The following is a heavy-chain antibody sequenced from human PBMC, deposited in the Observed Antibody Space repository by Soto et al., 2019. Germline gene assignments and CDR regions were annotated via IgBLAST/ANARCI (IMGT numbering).Heavy chain of an antibody. V-gene: IGHV1-2*02. CDR3: ARGRWGTGDYGGLIDN. J-gene: IGHJ4*02. Sequence: QVQLVQSGAEVKEPGASVKVSCKTPGYSFTGYSIHWVRQAPGQGLEWMGWVYGNSGDTRYSQRFQGRVTMTRDKSTSTAYMELSRLTSDDTAVFYCARGRWGTGDYGGLIDNWGQGTLVNVSS. D-gene: IGHD4-17*01. CDR2: VYGNSGDT. CDR1: GYSFTGYS.